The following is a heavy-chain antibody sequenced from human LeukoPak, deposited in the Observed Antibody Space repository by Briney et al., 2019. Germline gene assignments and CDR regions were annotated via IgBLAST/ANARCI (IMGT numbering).Heavy chain of an antibody. Sequence: GGSLRLSCAASGFTFSSYAMSWVRQAPGKGLEWVSAISGSGGSTYYADSVKGRFTISRDNSKNALYLQMNSLRAEDTAVYYCAKDSEYYYGSGSVYFDYWGQGTLVTVSS. V-gene: IGHV3-23*01. CDR1: GFTFSSYA. J-gene: IGHJ4*02. D-gene: IGHD3-10*01. CDR2: ISGSGGST. CDR3: AKDSEYYYGSGSVYFDY.